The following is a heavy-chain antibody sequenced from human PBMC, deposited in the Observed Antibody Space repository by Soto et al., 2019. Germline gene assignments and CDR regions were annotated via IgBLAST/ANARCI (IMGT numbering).Heavy chain of an antibody. V-gene: IGHV4-39*01. D-gene: IGHD3-10*01. CDR2: IYYSGST. CDR1: GGSISSSSYY. Sequence: QLQLQESGPGLVKPSETLSLTCTVSGGSISSSSYYWGWIRQPPGKGLEWIGSIYYSGSTYYNPSLKSRGTISGDTSNNQFSLKLSAVTAADTAVYYCTRHRTYYYGSGSDTEGNYYYMDVCGKGTTVTVSS. J-gene: IGHJ6*03. CDR3: TRHRTYYYGSGSDTEGNYYYMDV.